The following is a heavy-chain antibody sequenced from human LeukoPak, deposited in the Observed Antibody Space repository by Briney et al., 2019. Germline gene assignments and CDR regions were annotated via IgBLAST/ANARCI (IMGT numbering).Heavy chain of an antibody. D-gene: IGHD5-18*01. CDR3: ARESRYSYGPGYFDY. Sequence: SVKVSCKASGGTFSSYAISWVRQAPGQGLEWMGGIIPIFGTANYARKFQGRVTITADESTSTACMELSSLRSEDTAVYYCARESRYSYGPGYFDYWGQGTLVTVSS. CDR1: GGTFSSYA. CDR2: IIPIFGTA. V-gene: IGHV1-69*13. J-gene: IGHJ4*02.